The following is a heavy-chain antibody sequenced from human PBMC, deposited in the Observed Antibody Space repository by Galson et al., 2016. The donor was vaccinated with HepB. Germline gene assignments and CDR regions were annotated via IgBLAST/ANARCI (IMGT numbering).Heavy chain of an antibody. CDR3: ARRSHYGSTGYYPESYYFDY. V-gene: IGHV4-39*01. CDR2: IYYSGTT. Sequence: SETLSLTCTVSGDSFGSTDYYWAWIRQPPGKGLEWIGNIYYSGTTYYNPSLKSRVTISEDTSKTQFSLNLRFVTAADTAIYYCARRSHYGSTGYYPESYYFDYWGQGSLVTVSS. CDR1: GDSFGSTDYY. D-gene: IGHD3-10*01. J-gene: IGHJ4*02.